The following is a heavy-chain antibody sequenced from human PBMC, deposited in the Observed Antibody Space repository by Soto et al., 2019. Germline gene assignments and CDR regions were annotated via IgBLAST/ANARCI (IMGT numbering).Heavy chain of an antibody. CDR1: GFTFSSYV. CDR2: ISATGVAT. J-gene: IGHJ4*02. V-gene: IGHV3-23*01. D-gene: IGHD6-19*01. Sequence: EVQLLESGGGLVQPGGSLRLYCAASGFTFSSYVMTWVRQAPGEGLEWVSGISATGVATYYAGSVKGRFTISRDNSKNTLYLQMNGLRAEDTAVYFCAKGNAVAANDYWGQGTLVTVSP. CDR3: AKGNAVAANDY.